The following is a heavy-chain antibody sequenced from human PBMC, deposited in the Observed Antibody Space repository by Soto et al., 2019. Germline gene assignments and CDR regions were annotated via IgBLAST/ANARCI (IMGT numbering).Heavy chain of an antibody. V-gene: IGHV1-18*01. Sequence: QVHLVQSGAEVKNPGASVKVSCKASGYSFTRYGIGWARQAPGQGLEWMGWINAYNGNTNYAQNLQGRLTLTTDTSTTTAYMELRSLRSNDTAIYYCAMVDVYVTPSPRDVWGQGTTVTVSS. CDR2: INAYNGNT. CDR3: AMVDVYVTPSPRDV. D-gene: IGHD2-8*01. CDR1: GYSFTRYG. J-gene: IGHJ6*02.